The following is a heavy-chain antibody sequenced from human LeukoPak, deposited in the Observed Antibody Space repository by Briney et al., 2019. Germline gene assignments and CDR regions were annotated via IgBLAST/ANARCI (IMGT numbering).Heavy chain of an antibody. CDR3: AKDAFSYYYDSSEQYRLRYNWFDP. J-gene: IGHJ5*02. Sequence: GGSLRLSCAASGFTFSSYAMSWVRQAPGKGLEWVSTISGSGGSTHYADSVKGRFTISRDNSRNTLYLQMNSLRAEDTAVYYCAKDAFSYYYDSSEQYRLRYNWFDPWGQGTLVTVSS. CDR2: ISGSGGST. D-gene: IGHD3-22*01. CDR1: GFTFSSYA. V-gene: IGHV3-23*01.